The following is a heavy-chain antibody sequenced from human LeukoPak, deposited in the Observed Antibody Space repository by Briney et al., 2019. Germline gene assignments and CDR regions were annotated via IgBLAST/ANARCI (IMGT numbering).Heavy chain of an antibody. V-gene: IGHV3-30-3*01. J-gene: IGHJ4*02. CDR1: GFTFSSYA. CDR2: ISYDGSNK. Sequence: GRSLRLSCAASGFTFSSYAMHWVRQAPGKGLEWVAVISYDGSNKYYADSLKGRFTISRDNAKNSLYLQMNSLRAEDTAVYYCARRYCSSTDCLFDYWGQGTLVTVSS. CDR3: ARRYCSSTDCLFDY. D-gene: IGHD2-2*01.